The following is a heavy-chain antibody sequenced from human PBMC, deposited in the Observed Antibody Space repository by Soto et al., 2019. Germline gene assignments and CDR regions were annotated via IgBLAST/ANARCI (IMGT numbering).Heavy chain of an antibody. Sequence: EVQLVESGGGLVQPGGSLRLSCAASGFTVSSNYMSWVRQAPGKGLEWVSVIYSGGSTYYAASVKGRFTISRDNSKNTLYLQMNSLRAEDTAVYYCARDKSDYYCYYMDVWGKGTTVTVSS. CDR3: ARDKSDYYCYYMDV. V-gene: IGHV3-66*01. CDR1: GFTVSSNY. CDR2: IYSGGST. J-gene: IGHJ6*03.